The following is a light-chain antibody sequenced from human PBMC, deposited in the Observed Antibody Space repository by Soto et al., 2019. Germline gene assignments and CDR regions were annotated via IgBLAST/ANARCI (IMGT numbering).Light chain of an antibody. CDR1: HDINNF. CDR3: QQYYNLALT. Sequence: DIQMTQSPSSLSASVGDRVTITCQASHDINNFLNWYQQKPGKAPKLLIYDASNLEAGVPSRFSGSGSGTDFTFTISSLQPEDIATYYCQQYYNLALTFGGGTKVEIK. J-gene: IGKJ4*01. CDR2: DAS. V-gene: IGKV1-33*01.